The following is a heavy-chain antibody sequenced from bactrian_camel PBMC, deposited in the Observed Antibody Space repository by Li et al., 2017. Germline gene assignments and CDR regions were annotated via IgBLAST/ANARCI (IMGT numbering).Heavy chain of an antibody. J-gene: IGHJ4*01. D-gene: IGHD1*01. V-gene: IGHV3S1*01. CDR1: RVRYSEYN. Sequence: HVQLVESGGGSVQAGGSLTLSCAALRVRYSEYNMAWFRQVPGKEREEVAVISTLGDFTYYADSAKGRFTISRDNTKNTLSLRMNSLKPEDTANYYCAAGRGWREFDKPLTSTAYTFWARAPRSPSPQ. CDR2: ISTLGDFT.